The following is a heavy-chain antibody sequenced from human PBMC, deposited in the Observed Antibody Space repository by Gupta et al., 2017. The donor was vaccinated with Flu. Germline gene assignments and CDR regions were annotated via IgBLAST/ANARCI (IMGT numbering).Heavy chain of an antibody. CDR1: GFTFSSNG. V-gene: IGHV3-33*03. J-gene: IGHJ4*02. CDR2: IWYNGDYK. CDR3: AKSVYCSGGGCYSPADH. D-gene: IGHD2-15*01. Sequence: VQLVESGGGVVQPGGSIRLSCAASGFTFSSNGINWVRQAPGKGLEWVAVIWYNGDYKYYADSLKGRFTISRDNSKDTAYLQIDSLRAEDTGLYYCAKSVYCSGGGCYSPADHWGQGTQVTV.